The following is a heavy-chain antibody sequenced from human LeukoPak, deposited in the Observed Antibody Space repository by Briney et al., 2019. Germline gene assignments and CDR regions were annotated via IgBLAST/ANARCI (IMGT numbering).Heavy chain of an antibody. V-gene: IGHV1-2*02. Sequence: ASVKVSCKASGYTFTAYYMQWGRQAPGQGLEWMGWINPNSGGTDYAQKFQGRVTMTRDTSINTAYMVLSNLRSDDTAVYYCARDHYWGQGTPVTVSS. CDR2: INPNSGGT. CDR1: GYTFTAYY. J-gene: IGHJ4*02. CDR3: ARDHY.